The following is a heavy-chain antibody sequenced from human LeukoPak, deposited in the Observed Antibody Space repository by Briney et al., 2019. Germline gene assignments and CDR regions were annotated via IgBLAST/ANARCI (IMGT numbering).Heavy chain of an antibody. CDR3: AKGDCSSTSCSFDY. CDR1: GFTFSSYA. J-gene: IGHJ4*02. CDR2: ISYDGSNK. Sequence: GGSLRLSCAASGFTFSSYAMHWVRQAPGKGLEWVAVISYDGSNKYYADSVKGRFTISRDNSKNTLYLQMNSLRAEDTAVYYCAKGDCSSTSCSFDYWGQGTLVTVSS. V-gene: IGHV3-30-3*01. D-gene: IGHD2-2*01.